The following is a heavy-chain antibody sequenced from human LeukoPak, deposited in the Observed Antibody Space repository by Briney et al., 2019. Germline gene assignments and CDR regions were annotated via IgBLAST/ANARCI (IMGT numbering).Heavy chain of an antibody. D-gene: IGHD2-2*01. V-gene: IGHV7-4-1*02. CDR3: ACYDCGDY. Sequence: GASVKVSCKASGYTFTSYAMNWVRQAPGQGLEWMVWINTDTGSPTYAQAFTGRFVFSLDTSVSTAYLQISSLKAEDTAVYYCACYDCGDYWGQGTLVTVSS. J-gene: IGHJ4*02. CDR1: GYTFTSYA. CDR2: INTDTGSP.